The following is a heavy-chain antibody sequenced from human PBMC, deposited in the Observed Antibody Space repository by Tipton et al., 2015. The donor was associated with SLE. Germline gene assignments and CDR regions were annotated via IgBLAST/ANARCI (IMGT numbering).Heavy chain of an antibody. Sequence: SLRLSCAASGFTFSSYGMHWVRQAPGKGLEWLTFIQNDGSNKYYADSVKGRFTISRDNSNNTLYLQMNSPRGEDTATYYCVRVAGSSHYFYYYMVVWGKGTPVIVSS. CDR1: GFTFSSYG. CDR3: VRVAGSSHYFYYYMVV. CDR2: IQNDGSNK. J-gene: IGHJ6*03. V-gene: IGHV3-30*02. D-gene: IGHD1-14*01.